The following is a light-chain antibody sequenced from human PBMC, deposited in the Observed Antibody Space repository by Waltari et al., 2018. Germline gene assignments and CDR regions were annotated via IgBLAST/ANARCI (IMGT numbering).Light chain of an antibody. J-gene: IGLJ3*02. Sequence: QSALTQPPSASGSPGQSVTISCTGTSSDVGGYNDVSWYQQHPGKAPQVRIFEVSKRPSGAPDRFSGYTSGNTASLTVSGLQAEDEADYYCSSYAFRSNWVFGGGTKLTVL. CDR3: SSYAFRSNWV. V-gene: IGLV2-8*01. CDR2: EVS. CDR1: SSDVGGYND.